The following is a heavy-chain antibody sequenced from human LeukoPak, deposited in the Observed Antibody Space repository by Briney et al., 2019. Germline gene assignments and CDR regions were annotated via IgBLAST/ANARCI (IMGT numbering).Heavy chain of an antibody. Sequence: ASVKVSCKASGYTFTGYYMHWVRQAPGQGLEWMGWINPNSGGTNYAQKFQGRVTMTRDTSISTAYMELSRLRSDDTAVYYCARYSSSWYSFDYWGQGTLVTVSS. CDR3: ARYSSSWYSFDY. V-gene: IGHV1-2*02. D-gene: IGHD6-13*01. J-gene: IGHJ4*02. CDR1: GYTFTGYY. CDR2: INPNSGGT.